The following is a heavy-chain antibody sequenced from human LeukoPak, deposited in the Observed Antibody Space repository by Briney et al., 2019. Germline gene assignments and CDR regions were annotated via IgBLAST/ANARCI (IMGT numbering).Heavy chain of an antibody. D-gene: IGHD6-19*01. CDR2: ITGHGDTT. V-gene: IGHV3-23*01. CDR1: GFSFSNYG. CDR3: VREGSSSAWNNWFFDL. J-gene: IGHJ2*01. Sequence: GGTQRLSCAASGFSFSNYGMNWVRQAPGKGLEWVSGITGHGDTTYYADSVKGRFTISRENAKNSLYLQMNSLRAGDTAVYYCVREGSSSAWNNWFFDLWGRGTLVTVSS.